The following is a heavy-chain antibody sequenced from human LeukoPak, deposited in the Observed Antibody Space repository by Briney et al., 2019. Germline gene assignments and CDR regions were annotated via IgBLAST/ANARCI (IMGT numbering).Heavy chain of an antibody. Sequence: PGGSLRLSCAASGFTFSNAWMSWVRQAPGKGLEWVGRIKSKTDGGTTDYAAPVKGRFTISRDDSKNTLYLQMNSLKTEDTAVYYCTTMNGDGYSSSPFDYWGQGTLVTVSS. J-gene: IGHJ4*02. CDR1: GFTFSNAW. D-gene: IGHD6-13*01. CDR3: TTMNGDGYSSSPFDY. V-gene: IGHV3-15*01. CDR2: IKSKTDGGTT.